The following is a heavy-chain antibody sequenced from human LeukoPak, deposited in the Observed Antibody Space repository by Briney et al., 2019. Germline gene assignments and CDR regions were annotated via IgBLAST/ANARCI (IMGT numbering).Heavy chain of an antibody. D-gene: IGHD4-17*01. V-gene: IGHV3-7*01. Sequence: PGGSLRLSCAASGFTFSSYWMSWVRQAPGKGLEWVANIKQDGSEKYYVDSVKGRFTISRDNAKNSLYLQMNSLRAEDTAVYYCASSYRDYALSAFDIWGQGTMVTVSS. CDR1: GFTFSSYW. J-gene: IGHJ3*02. CDR3: ASSYRDYALSAFDI. CDR2: IKQDGSEK.